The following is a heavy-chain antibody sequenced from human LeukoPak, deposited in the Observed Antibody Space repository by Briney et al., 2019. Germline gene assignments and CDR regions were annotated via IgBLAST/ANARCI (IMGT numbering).Heavy chain of an antibody. CDR2: IYTGGDT. Sequence: PGGSLRLSCGVSGFIVSRNYMSWVRQAPGKGLEWVSIIYTGGDTYYADSVKGRFTISRDNSNNTLYLQMNSLRAEDTGMYYCARDRRYSSSWYFWNWGQETLVTVSS. CDR1: GFIVSRNY. D-gene: IGHD6-13*01. CDR3: ARDRRYSSSWYFWN. J-gene: IGHJ4*02. V-gene: IGHV3-53*01.